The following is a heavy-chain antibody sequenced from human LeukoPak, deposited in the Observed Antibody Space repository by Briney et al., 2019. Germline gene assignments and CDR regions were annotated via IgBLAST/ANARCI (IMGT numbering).Heavy chain of an antibody. Sequence: PGGSLRLSCAASGFTFSSYSMNWVRQAPGKGLEWVSYISSSSSTIYYADSVKGRFTISRDNAKNSLYLQMNSLRAEDTAVYYCARDGVHSSGYQDYYYYMDVWGKGTTVTISS. D-gene: IGHD3-22*01. CDR3: ARDGVHSSGYQDYYYYMDV. V-gene: IGHV3-48*04. J-gene: IGHJ6*03. CDR2: ISSSSSTI. CDR1: GFTFSSYS.